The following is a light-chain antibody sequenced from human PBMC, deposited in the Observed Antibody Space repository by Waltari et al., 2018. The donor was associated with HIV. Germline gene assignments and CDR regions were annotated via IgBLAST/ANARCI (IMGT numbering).Light chain of an antibody. J-gene: IGLJ3*02. CDR1: SSDVGGYNY. Sequence: HSALTQPASVSGSPGQSITISCPVTSSDVGGYNYVSWYQQHPGKAPKLMIYDVTHRPSGGSKRCSGYKSGNTACLTISGLQAEDEADYYCCSYAGSSIPVVFGGGTKRTVL. V-gene: IGLV2-23*02. CDR2: DVT. CDR3: CSYAGSSIPVV.